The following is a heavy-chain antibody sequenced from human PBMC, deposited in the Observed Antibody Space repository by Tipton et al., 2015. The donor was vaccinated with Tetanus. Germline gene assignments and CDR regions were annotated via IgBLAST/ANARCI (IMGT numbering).Heavy chain of an antibody. D-gene: IGHD1-14*01. Sequence: GSLRLSCAASGFTFSRSWMTWVRQTPGKGLEWVANIKPDGGEKYYVDSVKGRFTISRDNAKNSLYLQMSSLRAEDTAVYYCARAPNRISRAYDYWGQGTQITVSS. CDR1: GFTFSRSW. CDR3: ARAPNRISRAYDY. V-gene: IGHV3-7*01. J-gene: IGHJ4*02. CDR2: IKPDGGEK.